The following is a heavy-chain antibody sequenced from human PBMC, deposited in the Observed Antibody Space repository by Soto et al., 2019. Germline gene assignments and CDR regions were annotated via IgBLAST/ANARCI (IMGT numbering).Heavy chain of an antibody. D-gene: IGHD3-22*01. Sequence: SPGLSCSAPGFTYDDYAMHWFRQAPGKGLEWVSGISSSSSPTYYADSVKGRFTISRDNAKNSLFLQMNSLRDEDTAVYYCAILGRGYYDSSGYYWSQGPLVTVSS. J-gene: IGHJ4*02. CDR1: GFTYDDYA. CDR2: ISSSSSPT. V-gene: IGHV3-48*02. CDR3: AILGRGYYDSSGYY.